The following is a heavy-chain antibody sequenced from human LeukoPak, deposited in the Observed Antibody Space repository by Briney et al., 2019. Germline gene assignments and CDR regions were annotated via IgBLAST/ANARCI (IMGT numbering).Heavy chain of an antibody. D-gene: IGHD6-19*01. Sequence: GGSLRLSCAASGFTFSSYSMTWVRQAPGKGLEWVSVISPGGDTTYYADSVKGRFTISRDNSKNTLYLQMNRLSGEDTAIYYCARSAVAGFDYWGQGTLVTVSS. V-gene: IGHV3-23*01. CDR1: GFTFSSYS. CDR3: ARSAVAGFDY. J-gene: IGHJ4*02. CDR2: ISPGGDTT.